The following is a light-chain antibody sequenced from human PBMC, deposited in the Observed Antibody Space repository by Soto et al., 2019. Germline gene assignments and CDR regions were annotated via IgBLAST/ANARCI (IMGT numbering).Light chain of an antibody. Sequence: IALTLSASTLSLFTGERATRSCRASQSVSTSYLAWDPQKPGQAPRLLIHGASSRATVVPDRFSGSGYGRDFTPTISRLEPEDFAVYYCRLCGNTMRAALGPGTKVDIK. CDR2: GAS. CDR1: QSVSTSY. CDR3: RLCGNTMRAA. V-gene: IGKV3-20*01. J-gene: IGKJ1*01.